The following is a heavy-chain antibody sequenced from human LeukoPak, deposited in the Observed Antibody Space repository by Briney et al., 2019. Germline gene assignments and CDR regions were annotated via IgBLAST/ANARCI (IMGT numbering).Heavy chain of an antibody. Sequence: ASVKVSCRASGYTFTAYYIHWVRQAPGQGLEWMGGVNINSGDTTLPQRFQGRVTMTRDTSIITAYMELSSLTSDDTGMYYCARGPTLGLDIWGQGTMVTVSS. CDR1: GYTFTAYY. CDR2: VNINSGDT. J-gene: IGHJ3*02. V-gene: IGHV1-2*02. CDR3: ARGPTLGLDI.